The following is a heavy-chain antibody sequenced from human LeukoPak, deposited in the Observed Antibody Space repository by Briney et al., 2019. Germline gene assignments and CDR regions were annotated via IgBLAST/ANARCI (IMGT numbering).Heavy chain of an antibody. CDR3: ATGGGWYFDY. CDR1: GFTFSNCW. V-gene: IGHV3-7*01. D-gene: IGHD6-19*01. J-gene: IGHJ4*02. Sequence: GGSLRLSCAASGFTFSNCWMNWVRQAPGKGLEWVASIGQDGTENYYVDSVKGRFTISRDNAKNSLYLQMNSLRVEDTAVYYCATGGGWYFDYWGQGALITASS. CDR2: IGQDGTEN.